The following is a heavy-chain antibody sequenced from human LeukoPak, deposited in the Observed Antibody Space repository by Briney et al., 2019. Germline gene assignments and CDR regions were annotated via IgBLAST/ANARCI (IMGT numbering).Heavy chain of an antibody. D-gene: IGHD3-10*01. CDR2: IYPGDFDT. V-gene: IGHV5-51*01. CDR1: GYSFTDYW. Sequence: GESLKISCKDSGYSFTDYWIGWVRQMPGRGLEWVGIIYPGDFDTRYSPSFQGQVTISADKSISTAYLQWSSLKASDTAMYYCARHPDPLLWFGPFDPWGQGTLVTVSS. CDR3: ARHPDPLLWFGPFDP. J-gene: IGHJ5*02.